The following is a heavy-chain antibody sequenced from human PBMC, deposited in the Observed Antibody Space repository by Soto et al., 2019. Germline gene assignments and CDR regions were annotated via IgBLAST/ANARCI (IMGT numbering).Heavy chain of an antibody. CDR1: GGTFSDLA. CDR2: IIPLFGTP. CDR3: ASERVAEMATGGYFDN. J-gene: IGHJ4*02. Sequence: QVHLVQSGAEVKKPGSSVKVSCKTSGGTFSDLAFSWVRQAPRQGLEWVGGIIPLFGTPTYAREFQGRVSISADESSNTVYMELRSLRAEDTAVYYCASERVAEMATGGYFDNWGQGTLVTVSS. D-gene: IGHD5-12*01. V-gene: IGHV1-69*01.